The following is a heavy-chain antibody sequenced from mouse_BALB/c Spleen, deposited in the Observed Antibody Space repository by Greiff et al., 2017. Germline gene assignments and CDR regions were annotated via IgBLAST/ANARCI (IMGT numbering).Heavy chain of an antibody. Sequence: VKLQESGPGLVQPSQSLSITCTVSGFSLTSYGVHWVRQSPGKGLEWLGVIWSGGSTDYNAAFISRLSISKDNAKSQVFFTMNSLQANDTAIYYCARKDGNWDAMDYWGQGTSVTVSS. CDR3: ARKDGNWDAMDY. J-gene: IGHJ4*01. V-gene: IGHV2-2*02. D-gene: IGHD2-1*01. CDR1: GFSLTSYG. CDR2: IWSGGST.